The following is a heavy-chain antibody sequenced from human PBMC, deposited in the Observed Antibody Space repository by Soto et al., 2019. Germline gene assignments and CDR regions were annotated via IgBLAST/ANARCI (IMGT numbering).Heavy chain of an antibody. CDR2: FDPEDGET. V-gene: IGHV1-24*01. Sequence: GASVKVSCKVSGYTLTELSMHWVRQAPGKGLEWMGGFDPEDGETIYAQKFQGRVTMTEDTSTDTAYMELSSLRSEDTAVYYCARDPPGDYYDSSGSDAFDIWGQGTMVTVSS. J-gene: IGHJ3*02. CDR1: GYTLTELS. CDR3: ARDPPGDYYDSSGSDAFDI. D-gene: IGHD3-22*01.